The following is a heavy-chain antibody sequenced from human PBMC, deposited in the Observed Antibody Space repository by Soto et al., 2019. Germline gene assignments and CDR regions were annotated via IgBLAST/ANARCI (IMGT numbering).Heavy chain of an antibody. CDR1: GFTFSSYG. V-gene: IGHV3-30*18. D-gene: IGHD1-26*01. Sequence: SLRLSCAASGFTFSSYGMHWVRQAPGKGLEWVAVISYDGSNKYYADSVKGRFTISRDNSKNTLYLQMNSLRAEDTAVYYCAKDQVNLVSGDAFDIWGQGTMVTVSS. CDR3: AKDQVNLVSGDAFDI. J-gene: IGHJ3*02. CDR2: ISYDGSNK.